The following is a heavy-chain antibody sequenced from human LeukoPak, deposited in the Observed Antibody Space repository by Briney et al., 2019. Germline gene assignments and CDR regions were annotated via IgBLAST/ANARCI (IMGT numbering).Heavy chain of an antibody. V-gene: IGHV1-2*06. CDR2: INCKSGGT. J-gene: IGHJ5*02. CDR1: GYTFTDYY. Sequence: GASVKVSCKASGYTFTDYYIHWVRQAPGQGLEWMGRINCKSGGTNYGQNFQGRVTMTRDTSISTAYMELSRLRSDDTAVYYCARGPIATEVPRRPNYFDPWGQGTLVTVSS. D-gene: IGHD4/OR15-4a*01. CDR3: ARGPIATEVPRRPNYFDP.